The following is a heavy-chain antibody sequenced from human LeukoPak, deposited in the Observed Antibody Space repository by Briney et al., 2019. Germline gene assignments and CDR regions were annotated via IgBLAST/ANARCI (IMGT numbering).Heavy chain of an antibody. CDR2: TRNKANSYTT. Sequence: PGGSLRLSCAASGFTFSDHYMDWVRQAPGKGLEWVGRTRNKANSYTTEYAASVKGRFTISRDDSKNSLYLQMNSPKTEDTAVYYCARVRGIQLWLHYFDYWGQGTLVTVSS. D-gene: IGHD5-18*01. CDR1: GFTFSDHY. V-gene: IGHV3-72*01. J-gene: IGHJ4*02. CDR3: ARVRGIQLWLHYFDY.